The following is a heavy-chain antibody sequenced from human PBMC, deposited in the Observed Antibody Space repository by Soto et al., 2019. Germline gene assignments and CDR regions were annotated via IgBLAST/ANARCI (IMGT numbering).Heavy chain of an antibody. CDR3: AREEGISDWHAFDY. V-gene: IGHV1-18*04. CDR1: GYTFTDYG. CDR2: ISTYNGNT. D-gene: IGHD6-19*01. Sequence: QVQLVQSGAEVKKPGASVKVSCKASGYTFTDYGISWVRQAPGQGLEWMGWISTYNGNTIYAQKIQGRVTMTTDTSTSTAYVELRSLRSDATAVSYCAREEGISDWHAFDYWGQGTLVTVSS. J-gene: IGHJ4*02.